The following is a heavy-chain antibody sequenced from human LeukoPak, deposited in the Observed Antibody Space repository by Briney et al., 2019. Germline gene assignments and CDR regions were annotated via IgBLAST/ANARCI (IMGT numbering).Heavy chain of an antibody. CDR1: GFIFSSYS. CDR3: ARDRWDYDYRKYNFDY. CDR2: ISSRSNTI. V-gene: IGHV3-48*01. Sequence: GGSLRLSSEASGFIFSSYSMKWVRQAPGKGLEWVSYISSRSNTIYYADSVKGRFTISRDNAKNSLFLQMNSLRAEDTAVYYCARDRWDYDYRKYNFDYWGQGTLVTVSS. D-gene: IGHD4-11*01. J-gene: IGHJ4*02.